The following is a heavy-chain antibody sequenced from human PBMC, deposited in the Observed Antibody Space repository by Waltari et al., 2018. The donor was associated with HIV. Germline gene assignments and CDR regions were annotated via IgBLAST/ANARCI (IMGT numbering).Heavy chain of an antibody. V-gene: IGHV3-74*01. CDR2: IKNDGSVT. CDR3: ARGGRTAFDL. CDR1: AFTFSGHW. Sequence: EEQLVESGGGLVQPGGSLRLSCEASAFTFSGHWMHWLRQATGKGPVLVSNIKNDGSVTVYAYSAKGRFTISRDNAKNTLFLQMNSLRAEDTAVYYCARGGRTAFDLWGQGTVVTVSS. J-gene: IGHJ3*01.